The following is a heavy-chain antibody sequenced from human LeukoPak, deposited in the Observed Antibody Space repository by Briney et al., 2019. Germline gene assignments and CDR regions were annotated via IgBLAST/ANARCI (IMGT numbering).Heavy chain of an antibody. CDR2: ISSSGTTI. V-gene: IGHV3-11*01. CDR1: GFTFSDYS. Sequence: PGGSLRLSCAASGFTFSDYSMSWIRQAPGKGLEWVSFISSSGTTIYYADSVKGRFTISRDTAKNTLYLQMNSLRAEDTAVYYCARRNIVGATRSFDPWGQGTLVTVSS. CDR3: ARRNIVGATRSFDP. D-gene: IGHD1-26*01. J-gene: IGHJ5*02.